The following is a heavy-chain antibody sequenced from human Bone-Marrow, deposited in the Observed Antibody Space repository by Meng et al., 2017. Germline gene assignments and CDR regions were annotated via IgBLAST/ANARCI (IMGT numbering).Heavy chain of an antibody. CDR1: GYTFTGYD. Sequence: ASVKASWKASGYTFTGYDMHWVRQAPGQGLEWMGWINPNSGGTNYAQKFQGRVTMTRDTSISTAYMELSRLRSDVTAVYYCAREDSGYGYLFDYWGQGTLVTVSS. CDR3: AREDSGYGYLFDY. D-gene: IGHD5-12*01. V-gene: IGHV1-2*02. CDR2: INPNSGGT. J-gene: IGHJ4*02.